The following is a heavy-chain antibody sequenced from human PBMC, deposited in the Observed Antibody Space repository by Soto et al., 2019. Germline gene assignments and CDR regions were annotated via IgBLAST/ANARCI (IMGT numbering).Heavy chain of an antibody. CDR1: GDSITSGDYY. Sequence: SETLSLTCTVSGDSITSGDYYWSWIRQHPGRGLEWIGYIFYSESTYHNPSLQSRVTILIDTSKNEFSLRLRSVTAADTAVYFCARGQQLVPYYYGMDVWGQGTKGTV. CDR2: IFYSEST. D-gene: IGHD6-13*01. V-gene: IGHV4-31*03. CDR3: ARGQQLVPYYYGMDV. J-gene: IGHJ6*02.